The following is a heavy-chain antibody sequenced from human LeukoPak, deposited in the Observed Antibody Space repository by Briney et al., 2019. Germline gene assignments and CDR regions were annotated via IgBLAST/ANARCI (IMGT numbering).Heavy chain of an antibody. J-gene: IGHJ5*02. D-gene: IGHD2-15*01. CDR1: GGSISSGGYY. V-gene: IGHV4-31*03. CDR3: ARDRSGVVVAATPPWFDP. Sequence: SETLSLTCTVSGGSISSGGYYWSWIRQHPGKGLEWIGYIYYSGSTYYNPSLKSRVTISVDTSKNQFSLKLSSVTAADTAVYYCARDRSGVVVAATPPWFDPWGQGTLVTVSS. CDR2: IYYSGST.